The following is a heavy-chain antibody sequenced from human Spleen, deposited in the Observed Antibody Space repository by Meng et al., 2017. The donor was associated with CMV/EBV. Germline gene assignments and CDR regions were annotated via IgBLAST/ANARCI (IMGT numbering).Heavy chain of an antibody. J-gene: IGHJ5*02. CDR3: ATGGSGKIDP. D-gene: IGHD1-1*01. CDR2: VDPEDGET. Sequence: ISCKVSGYTFGDYYMHWVQQAPGKGLEWMGLVDPEDGETIYAEKFQGRVTITADTSRDTVYMEVISLTSEDTAVYYCATGGSGKIDPWGQGTLVTVSS. CDR1: GYTFGDYY. V-gene: IGHV1-69-2*01.